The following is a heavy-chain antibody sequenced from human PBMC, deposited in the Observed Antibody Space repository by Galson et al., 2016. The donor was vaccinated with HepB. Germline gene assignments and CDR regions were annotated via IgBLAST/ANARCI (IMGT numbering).Heavy chain of an antibody. J-gene: IGHJ6*02. Sequence: SVKVSCKASGDSFYTYGITWVRQAPGQGLEWMGGIIPLFGPAKYAQKLQGRVTITADESTRTAYMELSSLRSEDTAVYYCARDDFSNSDKHYCYGMDVWGQGTTVTVSS. CDR1: GDSFYTYG. V-gene: IGHV1-69*13. CDR3: ARDDFSNSDKHYCYGMDV. CDR2: IIPLFGPA. D-gene: IGHD4-11*01.